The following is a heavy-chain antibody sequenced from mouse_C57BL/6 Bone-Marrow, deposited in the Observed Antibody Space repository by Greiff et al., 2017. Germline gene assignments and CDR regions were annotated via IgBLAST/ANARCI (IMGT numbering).Heavy chain of an antibody. Sequence: QVQLQQSGAELVRPGASVTLSCKASGYTFTDYEMHWVKQTPVHGLEWIGAIDPETGGTAYNQKFKGKAILTADNSSSTAYMELRSLTSEDSAVYYCTRDGGWLRIYYAMDYWGQGSSVTVSS. CDR3: TRDGGWLRIYYAMDY. CDR2: IDPETGGT. D-gene: IGHD2-3*01. V-gene: IGHV1-15*01. CDR1: GYTFTDYE. J-gene: IGHJ4*01.